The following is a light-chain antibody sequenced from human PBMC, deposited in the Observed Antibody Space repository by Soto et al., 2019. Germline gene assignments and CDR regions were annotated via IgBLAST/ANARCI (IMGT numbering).Light chain of an antibody. J-gene: IGLJ3*02. CDR1: SSNIGAGYD. V-gene: IGLV1-40*01. CDR3: QSYDSSLGGFWV. CDR2: GNN. Sequence: QSALTQPPSVSGAPGQTFTISCTGSSSNIGAGYDVHWYQQLPGRAPQLLIFGNNNRPSGVPGRFSGSKSGTSASLAIAGLQLEDEADYYCQSYDSSLGGFWVFGGGTKLTVL.